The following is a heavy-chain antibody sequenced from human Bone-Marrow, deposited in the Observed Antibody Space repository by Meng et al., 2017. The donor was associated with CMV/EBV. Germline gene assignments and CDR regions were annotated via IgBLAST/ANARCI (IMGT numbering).Heavy chain of an antibody. D-gene: IGHD1-26*01. Sequence: TFSGFSRSNSGLGVGWVRQPPGKALEWLALIYWDDDTRYSPSLKSRLTITKDSFRKQVVLQMTNMDPADTATYYCARTSRGYGGSYLHWGQGTLVTVSS. CDR3: ARTSRGYGGSYLH. V-gene: IGHV2-5*02. CDR2: IYWDDDT. J-gene: IGHJ4*02. CDR1: GFSRSNSGLG.